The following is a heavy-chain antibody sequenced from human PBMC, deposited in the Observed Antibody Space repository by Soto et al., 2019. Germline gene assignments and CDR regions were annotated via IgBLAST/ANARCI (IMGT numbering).Heavy chain of an antibody. CDR1: GYTFTSYD. CDR2: MNPNSGNT. V-gene: IGHV1-8*01. D-gene: IGHD6-19*01. Sequence: ASVKVSCKASGYTFTSYDINWVRQATGQGLEWMGWMNPNSGNTGYAQKFQGRVTMTRNTSISTAYMELSSLRSEDTAVYYCAITLRSIAVAGTSYYYGMDVWGQGTTVTVSS. J-gene: IGHJ6*02. CDR3: AITLRSIAVAGTSYYYGMDV.